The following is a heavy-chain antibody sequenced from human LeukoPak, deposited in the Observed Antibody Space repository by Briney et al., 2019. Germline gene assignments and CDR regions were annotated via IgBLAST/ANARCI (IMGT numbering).Heavy chain of an antibody. CDR2: ISGSGGST. CDR3: ANMVVVITTGY. V-gene: IGHV3-23*01. D-gene: IGHD3-22*01. Sequence: GGFLRLSCAASGFTFSSYAMSWVRQAPGKGLEWVSAISGSGGSTYYADSVKGRFTISRDNSKNTLYLQMNSLRAEDTAVYYCANMVVVITTGYWGQGTLVTVSS. CDR1: GFTFSSYA. J-gene: IGHJ4*02.